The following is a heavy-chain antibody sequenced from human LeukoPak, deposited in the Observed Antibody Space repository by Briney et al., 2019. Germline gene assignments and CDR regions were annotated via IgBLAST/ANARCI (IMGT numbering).Heavy chain of an antibody. CDR1: GFTYDNYW. Sequence: GGPLRLSCAASGFTYDNYWMSWVRQAPGKGLEWVASIKQDGGEIYYVDSVRGRFIISRDNAKKSVYLQMNSLRAEDTAMYYCARGRDGGFWGQGTLVTVSS. CDR2: IKQDGGEI. J-gene: IGHJ4*02. D-gene: IGHD3-16*01. CDR3: ARGRDGGF. V-gene: IGHV3-7*03.